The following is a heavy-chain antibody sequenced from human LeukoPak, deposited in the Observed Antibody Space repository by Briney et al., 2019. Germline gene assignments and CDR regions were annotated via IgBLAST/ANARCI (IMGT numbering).Heavy chain of an antibody. D-gene: IGHD5-24*01. CDR3: ARHPSGRMWLQQGGWFDP. J-gene: IGHJ5*02. V-gene: IGHV4-39*01. CDR2: MLDSATT. CDR1: GGSISSNPNY. Sequence: SETLSLTCSVSGGSISSNPNYWAWIRQPPGKGLEWIASMLDSATTYYNPSLKSRVTISLDTSKNQFSLKLNSVTAADTAVYYCARHPSGRMWLQQGGWFDPWGQGTLVTVSS.